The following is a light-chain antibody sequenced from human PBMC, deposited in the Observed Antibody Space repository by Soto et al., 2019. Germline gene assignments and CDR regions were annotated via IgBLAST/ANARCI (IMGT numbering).Light chain of an antibody. CDR3: QQRTKWPPRYT. CDR2: DAS. Sequence: DIVLTQSPATLSLSPGEGATLSCRASQSVGTYLAWYQQKPGQAPSLLIYDASIRATGIPARFSGSGSGTDFTLTISSLEPEDFAVYYCQQRTKWPPRYTFGQGTKLEIK. J-gene: IGKJ2*01. CDR1: QSVGTY. V-gene: IGKV3-11*01.